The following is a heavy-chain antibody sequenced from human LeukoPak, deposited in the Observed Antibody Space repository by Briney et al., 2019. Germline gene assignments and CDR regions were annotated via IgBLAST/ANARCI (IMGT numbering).Heavy chain of an antibody. CDR2: ISRASESI. V-gene: IGHV3-21*04. CDR1: GFNFNTYS. Sequence: PGGSLRLSCEASGFNFNTYSMAWVRQAPGKGLEWVSIISRASESIFYADSVKGRFTISRDNAKNSLYLQMNGLRAEDTAVYYCAKSEGSGSYSFYYYYYMDVWGKGTTVTISS. D-gene: IGHD3-10*01. J-gene: IGHJ6*03. CDR3: AKSEGSGSYSFYYYYYMDV.